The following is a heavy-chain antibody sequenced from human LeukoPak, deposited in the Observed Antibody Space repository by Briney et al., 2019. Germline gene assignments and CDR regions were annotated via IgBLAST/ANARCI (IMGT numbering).Heavy chain of an antibody. CDR3: ARQETATYYDFWSGYLGYFDY. D-gene: IGHD3-3*01. CDR2: IYYSGST. V-gene: IGHV4-39*01. J-gene: IGHJ4*02. Sequence: SETLSLTCTVSGGSISSSSYYWGWIRQPPGKGLEWIGSIYYSGSTYYNPSLKSRVTISVDTSKKHFSLKLSSVTAADTAVYYCARQETATYYDFWSGYLGYFDYWGQGTLVTVSS. CDR1: GGSISSSSYY.